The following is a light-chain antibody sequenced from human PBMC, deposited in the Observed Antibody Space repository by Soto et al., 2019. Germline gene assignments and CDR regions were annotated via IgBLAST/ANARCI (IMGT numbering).Light chain of an antibody. CDR3: QQYGSSGT. CDR1: QNVYTD. J-gene: IGKJ1*01. V-gene: IGKV3-20*01. Sequence: EILLTQSPATLSVSRREVATLSCSASQNVYTDLAWYQQKPGQAPRLLIYGASNRATGIPDRFSGSGSGTDFTLTISRLEPEDFAVYYCQQYGSSGTFGQGTKVDI. CDR2: GAS.